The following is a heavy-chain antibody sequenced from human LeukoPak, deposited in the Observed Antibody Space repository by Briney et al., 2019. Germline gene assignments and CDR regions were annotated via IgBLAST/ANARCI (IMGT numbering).Heavy chain of an antibody. Sequence: GGSLRLSCAASGFTLNTDWMIWVRRAPGKGLQWVANMKPDGSERYYVDSVKGRFTISRDNAKNTLYLQMNSLRAEDTAVYYCARGAAVDYWGQGALVTVSS. CDR1: GFTLNTDW. V-gene: IGHV3-7*01. D-gene: IGHD6-13*01. J-gene: IGHJ4*02. CDR2: MKPDGSER. CDR3: ARGAAVDY.